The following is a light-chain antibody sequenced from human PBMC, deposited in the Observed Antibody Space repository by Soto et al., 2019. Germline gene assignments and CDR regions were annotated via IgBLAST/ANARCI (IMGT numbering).Light chain of an antibody. Sequence: QSALTQPPSASGSPGQSVTIPCTGTSSDVGGYNYVSWYQQHPGKAPRLMIYEVNKRPSRVPYRFSGSKSGNTASLTVSGLQADDEAVYYCSSYAGNNVLVFGGGTKLTVL. CDR2: EVN. J-gene: IGLJ2*01. V-gene: IGLV2-8*01. CDR3: SSYAGNNVLV. CDR1: SSDVGGYNY.